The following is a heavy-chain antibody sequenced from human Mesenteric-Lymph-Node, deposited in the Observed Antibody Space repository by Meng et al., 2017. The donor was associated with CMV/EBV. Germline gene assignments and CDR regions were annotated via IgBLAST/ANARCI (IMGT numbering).Heavy chain of an antibody. CDR3: ATADYGYD. J-gene: IGHJ4*02. D-gene: IGHD3-10*01. Sequence: GGSLRLSCAASGVNFNDAWMSWVRQAPGKGLEWVGRIKNKNSGGTTDYAAPVKARFTISRDDSKKMLYLQMSSLKTEDTAVYYCATADYGYDWGQGTLVTVSS. CDR2: IKNKNSGGTT. V-gene: IGHV3-15*01. CDR1: GVNFNDAW.